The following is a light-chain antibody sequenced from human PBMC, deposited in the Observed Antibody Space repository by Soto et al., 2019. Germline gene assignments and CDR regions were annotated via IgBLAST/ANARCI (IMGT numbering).Light chain of an antibody. J-gene: IGKJ1*01. V-gene: IGKV1-39*01. Sequence: DIQMTQSPSSLSASVGDRVTITCRASQSISSYVNWYQQKPGKAPKLLIYATSSLQSGVPSRFSGSGSGTDFTLTISSLQPEDFATYYCQQSDSTGTWTFGQGTKVEIK. CDR1: QSISSY. CDR2: ATS. CDR3: QQSDSTGTWT.